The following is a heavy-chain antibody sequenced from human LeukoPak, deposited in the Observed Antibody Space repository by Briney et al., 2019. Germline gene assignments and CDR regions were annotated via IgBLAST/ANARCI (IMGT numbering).Heavy chain of an antibody. CDR1: GYSISSGYY. CDR2: IYHSGST. CDR3: ARQGGSSSPYYFYYMDV. D-gene: IGHD6-13*01. J-gene: IGHJ6*03. V-gene: IGHV4-38-2*01. Sequence: SETLSLTCAVSGYSISSGYYWGWFRQPPRKGLEWIACIYHSGSTYYNPSLKSRVTMSVDTSKNQFSPRLTSLTAADTAVYYCARQGGSSSPYYFYYMDVWGKGTTVTVSS.